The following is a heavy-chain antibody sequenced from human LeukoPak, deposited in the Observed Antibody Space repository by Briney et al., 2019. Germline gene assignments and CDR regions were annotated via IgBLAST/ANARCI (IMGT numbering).Heavy chain of an antibody. CDR2: IWHDGSNK. Sequence: GRSLRLSCAVSGFTFSSYAMHWVRQATGKGLEWVAVIWHDGSNKYYADTVKGRFTISRDNSSDTLNLQLNSLRAEDTAVYYCARDSGRSYFDSSGSIDVFDVWGQGTRVTVSS. CDR1: GFTFSSYA. CDR3: ARDSGRSYFDSSGSIDVFDV. D-gene: IGHD3-22*01. J-gene: IGHJ3*01. V-gene: IGHV3-33*01.